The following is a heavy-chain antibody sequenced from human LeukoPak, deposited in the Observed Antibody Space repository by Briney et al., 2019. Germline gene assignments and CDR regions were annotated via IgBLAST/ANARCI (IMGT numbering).Heavy chain of an antibody. V-gene: IGHV3-7*01. J-gene: IGHJ4*02. CDR1: ELTFSGYW. D-gene: IGHD2/OR15-2a*01. CDR2: INQDGSEK. Sequence: GGSLRLSCVASELTFSGYWMSWVRQAPGKGLEWVANINQDGSEKYYADSVEGRFTISRDNAKSSVYLQMNSLKAEDTAVFYCARGPMTVISLGGRGTLVTVSS. CDR3: ARGPMTVISL.